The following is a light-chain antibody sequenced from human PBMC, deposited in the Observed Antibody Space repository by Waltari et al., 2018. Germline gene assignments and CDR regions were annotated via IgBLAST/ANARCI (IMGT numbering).Light chain of an antibody. CDR2: DKD. V-gene: IGLV1-51*01. Sequence: QSVLTQPPSVSAAPGQKVTISCSGGTSNIGNYYVSWYQHLPGAAPKLLIYDKDKRHSGIPDRFSASRSGTSATLGITGLQIGDEADYYCATWDNSLTDVVFGGGTKLTVL. CDR1: TSNIGNYY. J-gene: IGLJ2*01. CDR3: ATWDNSLTDVV.